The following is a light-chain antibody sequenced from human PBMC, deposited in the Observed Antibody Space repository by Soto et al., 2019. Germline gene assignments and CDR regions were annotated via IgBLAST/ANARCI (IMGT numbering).Light chain of an antibody. V-gene: IGLV3-21*02. CDR1: NIGGKS. CDR3: QVWESGRGV. J-gene: IGLJ1*01. CDR2: DDS. Sequence: SYHRSQPASVSVAPGQTPRITCGGNNIGGKSVHWYQQKPGQAPVLVVYDDSDRPSGIPERFSGSNSVNTATLTISRVAAGDEADYYCQVWESGRGVFGTGTKVTVL.